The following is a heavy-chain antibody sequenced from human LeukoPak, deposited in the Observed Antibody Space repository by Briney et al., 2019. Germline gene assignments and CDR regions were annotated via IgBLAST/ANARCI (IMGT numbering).Heavy chain of an antibody. D-gene: IGHD3-16*02. V-gene: IGHV4-34*01. Sequence: SETLSLTCAVYGGSFSGYYWSWIRQPPGKGLEWIGEINHSGSTNYNPSLKSRVTISVDTSKNQFSLKLSSVTAADTAVYYCARGGPYDYVWGSYRYKTPPFDYWGQGTLVTVSS. J-gene: IGHJ4*02. CDR3: ARGGPYDYVWGSYRYKTPPFDY. CDR1: GGSFSGYY. CDR2: INHSGST.